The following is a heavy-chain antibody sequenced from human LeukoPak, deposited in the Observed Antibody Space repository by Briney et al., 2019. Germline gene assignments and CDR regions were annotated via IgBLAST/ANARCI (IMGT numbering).Heavy chain of an antibody. CDR2: IYYSGST. D-gene: IGHD3-10*01. Sequence: SETLSLTCTVSGGSISSSSYYWGWIRQPPGKGLEWIGSIYYSGSTYYNPSLKSRVTISVDTSKNQFSLKLSSVTAADTAVYYCARAVGSGSYSNGFDYWGQGTLVTVSS. CDR3: ARAVGSGSYSNGFDY. J-gene: IGHJ4*02. CDR1: GGSISSSSYY. V-gene: IGHV4-39*01.